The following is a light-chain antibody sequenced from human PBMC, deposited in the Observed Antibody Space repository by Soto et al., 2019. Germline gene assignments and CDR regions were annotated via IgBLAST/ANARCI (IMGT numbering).Light chain of an antibody. J-gene: IGKJ5*01. CDR2: GAS. CDR1: QTVSITY. Sequence: VLTQSPGTLSLSPGESATLSCRDSQTVSITYLTWYQQKPGQAPRLLIFGASKRATGIPDRFSGSGSGRDFTLTISELDPEDFAVYYCQQYGSSPLISFGQGTRLEIK. CDR3: QQYGSSPLIS. V-gene: IGKV3-20*01.